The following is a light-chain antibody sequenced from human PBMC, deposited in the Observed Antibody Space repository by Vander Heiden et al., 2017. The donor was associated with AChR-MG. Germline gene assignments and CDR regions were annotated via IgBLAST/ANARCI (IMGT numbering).Light chain of an antibody. CDR3: SSYTSSSTPHVV. J-gene: IGLJ2*01. V-gene: IGLV2-14*01. CDR2: NVS. CDR1: SSDVGGYNY. Sequence: QSALTQPAPVSGSPGQSNTISCTGTSSDVGGYNYVSWYQQHPGKATKIMIYNVSKRPSGVSNHFSGSKSGNTASLTISGLQAEDEADYYCSSYTSSSTPHVVFGGGTKLTVL.